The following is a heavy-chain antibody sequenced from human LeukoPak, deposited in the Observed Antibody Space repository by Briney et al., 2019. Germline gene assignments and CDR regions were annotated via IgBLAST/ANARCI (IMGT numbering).Heavy chain of an antibody. D-gene: IGHD3-10*01. Sequence: SETLSLTCTVSGGSISSGSYYWSWIRQPAGKGLEWIGRIYTSGGTNYNPSLMSRVTISVDTSKNQFSLKLSSVTAADTAVYYCARTFYGSGSYYTLDSDAFDIWGQGTMVTVSS. V-gene: IGHV4-61*02. CDR3: ARTFYGSGSYYTLDSDAFDI. CDR1: GGSISSGSYY. J-gene: IGHJ3*02. CDR2: IYTSGGT.